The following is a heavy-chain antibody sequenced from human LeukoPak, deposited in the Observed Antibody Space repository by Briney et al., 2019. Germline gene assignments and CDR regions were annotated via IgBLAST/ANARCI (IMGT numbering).Heavy chain of an antibody. CDR2: IYDTGST. D-gene: IGHD3-9*01. CDR1: GDSIRSNNYY. Sequence: SETLSLTCTVSGDSIRSNNYYWGWIRQPPGKGLEWIGSIYDTGSTFYNPSLKSRVIISVDTSKNQFSLRLNSVTAADTAVYYCATYFDTGGYKFNYWGQGTLVTVSS. J-gene: IGHJ4*02. V-gene: IGHV4-39*07. CDR3: ATYFDTGGYKFNY.